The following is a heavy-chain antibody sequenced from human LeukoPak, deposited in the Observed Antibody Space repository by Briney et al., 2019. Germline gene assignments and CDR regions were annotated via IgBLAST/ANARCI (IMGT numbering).Heavy chain of an antibody. V-gene: IGHV4-39*07. CDR2: IYYSGST. D-gene: IGHD1-14*01. J-gene: IGHJ4*02. CDR3: AREGHQPEGDFDY. CDR1: GGSISSSSYY. Sequence: PSETLSLTCTVSGGSISSSSYYWGWIRQPPGKGLEWIGSIYYSGSTYYNPSLKSRVTISVDTSKNQFSLKLSSVTAADTAVYYCAREGHQPEGDFDYWGQGTLVTVSS.